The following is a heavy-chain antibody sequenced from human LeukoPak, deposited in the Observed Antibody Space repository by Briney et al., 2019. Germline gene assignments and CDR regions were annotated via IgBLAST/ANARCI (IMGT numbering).Heavy chain of an antibody. V-gene: IGHV3-21*01. CDR2: ISSSSSYI. Sequence: GGSLRLSCAASGLTFNSYSMNWVRQAPGKGLEWVSSISSSSSYIYYADSVKGRFTISRDNAKNSLYLQMNSLRAEDTAVYYCASRHRWYAFDIWGQETMVTVSS. CDR1: GLTFNSYS. CDR3: ASRHRWYAFDI. J-gene: IGHJ3*02. D-gene: IGHD4-23*01.